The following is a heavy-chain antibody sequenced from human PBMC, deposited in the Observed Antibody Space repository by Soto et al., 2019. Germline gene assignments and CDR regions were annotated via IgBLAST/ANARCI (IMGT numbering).Heavy chain of an antibody. J-gene: IGHJ4*02. Sequence: QITLKESGPTLVKPTQTLTLTCTFSGFSLSSTRMAVGWIRRPPGKALEWLALIYWDDDKPYSPFLKSRLTITKDPSKTQVVLTSSNMAPVDTARYYCAHIVVAGLGYYFDYWGQGTLVTVSS. CDR3: AHIVVAGLGYYFDY. V-gene: IGHV2-5*02. CDR1: GFSLSSTRMA. D-gene: IGHD6-19*01. CDR2: IYWDDDK.